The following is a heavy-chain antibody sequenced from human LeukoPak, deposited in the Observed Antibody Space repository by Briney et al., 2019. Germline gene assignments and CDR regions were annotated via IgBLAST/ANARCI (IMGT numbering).Heavy chain of an antibody. CDR1: GYTFTGYY. CDR2: INPNSGGT. CDR3: ARVANTYYYDSSGSPFDY. J-gene: IGHJ4*02. V-gene: IGHV1-2*02. Sequence: ASVKVSCKASGYTFTGYYMHWVRQAPGQGLEWMGWINPNSGGTNYAQKFQGRVTMTRDTSISTAYMELSRLRSDDTAVYYCARVANTYYYDSSGSPFDYWGQGTLVTVSS. D-gene: IGHD3-22*01.